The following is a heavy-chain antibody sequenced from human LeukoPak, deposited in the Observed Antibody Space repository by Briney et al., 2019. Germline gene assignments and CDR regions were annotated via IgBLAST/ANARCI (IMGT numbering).Heavy chain of an antibody. CDR3: TTDIEYCSSTSCYSGHDAFDI. D-gene: IGHD2-2*01. V-gene: IGHV3-15*01. Sequence: GGSLRPSCAASGFTFSNAWRSWVRQAPGKGQEWVSRIKSKTEGGATDYAAPVKGRFTISRDDSINTLYLQMNSLKTEDTAVYYCTTDIEYCSSTSCYSGHDAFDIWGQGTMVTVSS. CDR1: GFTFSNAW. CDR2: IKSKTEGGAT. J-gene: IGHJ3*02.